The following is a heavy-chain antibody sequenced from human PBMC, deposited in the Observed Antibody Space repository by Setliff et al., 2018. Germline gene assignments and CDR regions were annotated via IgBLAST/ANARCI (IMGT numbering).Heavy chain of an antibody. CDR2: INPSGGLT. CDR3: ARQGCGTTSCHSIDY. J-gene: IGHJ4*01. Sequence: ASVKVSCKASGYTLTNYYMHWVRQAPGQGLEWMGIINPSGGLTRYAQKFQGRVTMTRDTSTSTVYMEVSSLRSEDTAMYFCARQGCGTTSCHSIDYWGQGTLVTVSS. CDR1: GYTLTNYY. V-gene: IGHV1-46*01. D-gene: IGHD2-2*01.